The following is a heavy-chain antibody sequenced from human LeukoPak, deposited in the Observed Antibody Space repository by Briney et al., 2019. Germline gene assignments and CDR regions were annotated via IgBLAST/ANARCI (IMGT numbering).Heavy chain of an antibody. V-gene: IGHV4-59*01. CDR3: ASARDAYNYYYFDY. CDR2: IYYSGST. CDR1: GGSISRYY. J-gene: IGHJ4*02. D-gene: IGHD5-24*01. Sequence: PSETLSLTCTVSGGSISRYYWSWLRQPPGKGLEWVGYIYYSGSTNYNPSLKSRVTISLETSKKQFSRKRSSVTAADTAVYYCASARDAYNYYYFDYWGQGTLVTVSS.